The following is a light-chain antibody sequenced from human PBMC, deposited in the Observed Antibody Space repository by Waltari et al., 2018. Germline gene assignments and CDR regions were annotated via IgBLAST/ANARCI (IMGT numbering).Light chain of an antibody. J-gene: IGLJ2*01. Sequence: NFMLTQPHSVSESPGKTVTISCTRNSGDIVGDYVQWYQQRPGSAPTTVIYDDDQRPSGVPDRFSGSIDTSNSASLTISRLRTEDEADYYCQSYDNNIVLFGGGTKLTVL. CDR2: DDD. CDR3: QSYDNNIVL. V-gene: IGLV6-57*03. CDR1: SGDIVGDY.